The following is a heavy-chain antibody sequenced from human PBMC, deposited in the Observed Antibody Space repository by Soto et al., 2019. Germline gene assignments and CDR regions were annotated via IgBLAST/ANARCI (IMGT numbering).Heavy chain of an antibody. V-gene: IGHV5-51*01. CDR3: ARHSGSYFTYYDGMDV. Sequence: GESLKISCKGSGYSFTSDWIAWVRQMPGKGLEYMGIIYPGDSDTRYSPSFQGQVTISANKSTSTAYLQWSSLKASDTAMYYCARHSGSYFTYYDGMDVCGQRTTVTVSS. D-gene: IGHD1-26*01. CDR1: GYSFTSDW. CDR2: IYPGDSDT. J-gene: IGHJ6*02.